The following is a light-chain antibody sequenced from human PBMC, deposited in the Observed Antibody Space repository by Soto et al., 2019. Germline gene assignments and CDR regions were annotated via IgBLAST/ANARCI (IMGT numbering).Light chain of an antibody. CDR1: QSVSNNY. CDR3: QQYGSSPPYT. Sequence: EVVLTQSPGTQSLSPGERATLSCRASQSVSNNYFAWYQQKPGQAPRLLIFGSSDSATGIPDRFSGSGSGTDFTLTISRLEPEYFAVYYCQQYGSSPPYTFGQGTKLEIK. J-gene: IGKJ2*01. CDR2: GSS. V-gene: IGKV3-20*01.